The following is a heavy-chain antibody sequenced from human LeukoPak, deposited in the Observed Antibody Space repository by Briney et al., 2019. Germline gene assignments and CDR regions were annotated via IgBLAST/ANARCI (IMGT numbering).Heavy chain of an antibody. CDR2: IYSGGST. V-gene: IGHV3-66*01. CDR3: AKVPYCSSTSCYSYYGMDV. D-gene: IGHD2-2*02. J-gene: IGHJ6*02. CDR1: GFTVSSNY. Sequence: GGSLRLSCAASGFTVSSNYMSWVRQAPGKGLEWVSVIYSGGSTYYADSVKGRFTISRDNSKNTLYLQMNSLRAEDTAVYYCAKVPYCSSTSCYSYYGMDVWGQGTTVTVSS.